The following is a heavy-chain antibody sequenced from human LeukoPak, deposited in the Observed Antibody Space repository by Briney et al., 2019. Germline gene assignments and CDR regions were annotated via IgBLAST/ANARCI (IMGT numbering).Heavy chain of an antibody. Sequence: GGSLRLSCAASGFTFSSYGMHWVRQAPGKGLEWVAVIWYDGSNKYCADSVKGRFTISRDNSKNTLYLQMNSLRAEDTAVYYCAKGGRYGSGSYYPDYWGQGTLVTVSS. J-gene: IGHJ4*02. CDR1: GFTFSSYG. V-gene: IGHV3-33*06. D-gene: IGHD3-10*01. CDR3: AKGGRYGSGSYYPDY. CDR2: IWYDGSNK.